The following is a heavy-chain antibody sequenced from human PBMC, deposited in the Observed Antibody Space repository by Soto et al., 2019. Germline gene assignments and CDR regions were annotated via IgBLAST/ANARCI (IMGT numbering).Heavy chain of an antibody. J-gene: IGHJ4*02. CDR1: GYTFPTYG. V-gene: IGHV1-18*01. CDR3: VRVWVRGEVDY. D-gene: IGHD3-10*01. CDR2: ISAKKGIT. Sequence: QVQLVQSAAEVKKPGASVKVSCKASGYTFPTYGIGWVRQAPGQGLEWMGWISAKKGITNFAQKFQDRVAMTTDTSTSTVYMELRSLRSDDTAVYYCVRVWVRGEVDYWGQGTLVTVSS.